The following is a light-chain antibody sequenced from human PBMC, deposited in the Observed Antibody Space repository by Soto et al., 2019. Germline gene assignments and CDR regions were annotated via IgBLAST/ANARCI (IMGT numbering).Light chain of an antibody. Sequence: EIVLTQAPATLSLSPGERATLSCRASQSVTSYLAWYQQKPGQAPRLLIYDASNRATGVPARFSGSGSGTGFTLTISSLEPADFAVYYCQQRSNWPLTFGGGTKVEIK. J-gene: IGKJ4*01. CDR2: DAS. CDR1: QSVTSY. CDR3: QQRSNWPLT. V-gene: IGKV3-11*01.